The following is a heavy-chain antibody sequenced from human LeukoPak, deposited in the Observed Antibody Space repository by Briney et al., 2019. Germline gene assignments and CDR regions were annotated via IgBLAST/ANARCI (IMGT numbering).Heavy chain of an antibody. D-gene: IGHD5-24*01. Sequence: SETLSLTCTVSGGSISSSSYYWGWIRQPPGKGLEWIGSIYYSGSTYYNPSLKSRVTISVDTSKNQISLKLNSVTAADTAVYYCARDPSSSATSDFWGQGTLVTVSS. CDR2: IYYSGST. CDR3: ARDPSSSATSDF. J-gene: IGHJ4*02. CDR1: GGSISSSSYY. V-gene: IGHV4-39*07.